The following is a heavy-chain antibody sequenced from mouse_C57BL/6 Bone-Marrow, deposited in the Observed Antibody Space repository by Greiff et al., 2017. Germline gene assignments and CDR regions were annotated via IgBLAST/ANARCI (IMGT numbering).Heavy chain of an antibody. Sequence: VQLQQSGAELVKPGASVKISCKASGYAFSSYWMNWVKQRPGKGLEWIGQIYPGDGDTNYNGKFTGKATLTADKSSSTAYMQLSSLTSEDSAVYFCARTVDYYGPYYFDYWGQGTTLTVSS. J-gene: IGHJ2*01. D-gene: IGHD1-1*01. CDR1: GYAFSSYW. CDR3: ARTVDYYGPYYFDY. CDR2: IYPGDGDT. V-gene: IGHV1-80*01.